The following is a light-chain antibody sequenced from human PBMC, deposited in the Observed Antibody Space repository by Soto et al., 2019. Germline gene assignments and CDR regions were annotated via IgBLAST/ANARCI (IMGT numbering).Light chain of an antibody. J-gene: IGKJ4*01. CDR3: QQSYSTPLT. CDR2: GAS. Sequence: EIVMTQSPATLSVSPGERATLSCRASQSVSSNLAWYQQKPGQAPRLLIYGASTRATGIPARFSGSGSGTEFTLTISSLQSEDSAVYYCQQSYSTPLTFGGGTKVEIK. CDR1: QSVSSN. V-gene: IGKV3-15*01.